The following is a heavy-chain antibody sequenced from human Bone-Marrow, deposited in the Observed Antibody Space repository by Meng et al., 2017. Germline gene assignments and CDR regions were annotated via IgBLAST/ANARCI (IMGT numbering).Heavy chain of an antibody. D-gene: IGHD6-13*01. CDR3: ARWAPSSRTFDY. CDR2: IYYSGST. J-gene: IGHJ4*02. V-gene: IGHV4-31*01. CDR1: GGSISSGGSY. Sequence: QVPLEVSCPGLGKSLQTLSLTCTDSGGSISSGGSYWSWIRQHPGKGLEWIGYIYYSGSTYYNPSLKSLVTISVDTSKNQFSLKLSSVTAADTAVYYCARWAPSSRTFDYWGQGTLVTVSS.